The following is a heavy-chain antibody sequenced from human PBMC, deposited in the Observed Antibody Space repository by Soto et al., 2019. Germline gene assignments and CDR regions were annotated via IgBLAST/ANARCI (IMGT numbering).Heavy chain of an antibody. Sequence: PSETLSLTCTVSGVSITLDSYYWGWIRQPPGKGLEWIGTIYYPGNTYYKPSLKNRITISEDTSKNQFSLKLTSVTAADTAVYYCVRQARGVSGYHLRLTIDYWGQGTRVTVSS. D-gene: IGHD5-12*01. CDR3: VRQARGVSGYHLRLTIDY. CDR2: IYYPGNT. V-gene: IGHV4-39*01. CDR1: GVSITLDSYY. J-gene: IGHJ4*02.